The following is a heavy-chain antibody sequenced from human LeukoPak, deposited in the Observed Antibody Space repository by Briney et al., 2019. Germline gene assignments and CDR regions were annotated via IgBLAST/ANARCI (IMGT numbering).Heavy chain of an antibody. CDR2: ISSSGSTI. CDR1: GFTFTNHW. Sequence: PGGSLRLSCAASGFTFTNHWMSWVRQAPGKGLEWVSYISSSGSTIYYADSVKGRFTISRDNAKNSLYLQMNSLRAEDTAVYYCARQSSGRYSGPFDYWGLGTLVTVSS. D-gene: IGHD1-26*01. V-gene: IGHV3-11*04. CDR3: ARQSSGRYSGPFDY. J-gene: IGHJ4*02.